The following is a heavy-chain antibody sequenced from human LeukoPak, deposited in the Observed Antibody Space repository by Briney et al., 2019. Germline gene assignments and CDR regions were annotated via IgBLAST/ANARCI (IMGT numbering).Heavy chain of an antibody. J-gene: IGHJ5*02. CDR2: ISGSGGST. Sequence: PGGSLRLSCAASGFTFSSYAMSWVRQAPGKGLEWVSAISGSGGSTYYADSVTRRFTISRHHSKNPLYLQMTTLRAEDTAVYYCAKGPEAIFGVGNWFDPWGQGTLVTVSS. CDR1: GFTFSSYA. V-gene: IGHV3-23*01. D-gene: IGHD3-3*02. CDR3: AKGPEAIFGVGNWFDP.